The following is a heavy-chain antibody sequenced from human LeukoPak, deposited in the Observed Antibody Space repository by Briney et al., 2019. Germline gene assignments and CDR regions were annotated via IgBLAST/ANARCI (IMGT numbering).Heavy chain of an antibody. V-gene: IGHV4-59*01. D-gene: IGHD6-13*01. CDR1: GGSISSYY. CDR2: IYYSGST. Sequence: PSETLCLTCSVSGGSISSYYWSWIRQPPGKGLEWIGYIYYSGSTNYNPSLKSRVTISVDTSQNQFSLKLSSVTAADTAVYYCAGSSSWYYFDYWGQGTLVTVSS. CDR3: AGSSSWYYFDY. J-gene: IGHJ4*02.